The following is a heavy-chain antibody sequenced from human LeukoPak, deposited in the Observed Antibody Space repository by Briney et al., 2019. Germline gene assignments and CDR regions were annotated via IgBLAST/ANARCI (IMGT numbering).Heavy chain of an antibody. CDR2: ISSSGSTI. CDR1: GFTFSDYY. V-gene: IGHV3-11*04. J-gene: IGHJ6*02. Sequence: GGSLRLSCAASGFTFSDYYMSWIRQAPGKGLEWVSYISSSGSTICYADSVKGRFTISRDNAKNSLYLQMNSLRAEDTAVYYCARTMTHYYYYGMDVWGQGTTVTVSS. D-gene: IGHD3-22*01. CDR3: ARTMTHYYYYGMDV.